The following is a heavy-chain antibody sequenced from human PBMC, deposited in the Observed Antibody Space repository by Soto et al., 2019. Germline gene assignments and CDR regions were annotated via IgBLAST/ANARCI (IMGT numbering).Heavy chain of an antibody. V-gene: IGHV5-51*01. CDR2: IYPGDSDT. D-gene: IGHD3-16*01. Sequence: PGESLKISCKGSGYSFTSHWIGWVRQMPGKGLEWMGIIYPGDSDTRYSPSFQGQVTISADKSISTAYLQWSSLKASDTAMYYCARGDRYYYYYYGMDVWGQGTTVTVSS. CDR3: ARGDRYYYYYYGMDV. J-gene: IGHJ6*02. CDR1: GYSFTSHW.